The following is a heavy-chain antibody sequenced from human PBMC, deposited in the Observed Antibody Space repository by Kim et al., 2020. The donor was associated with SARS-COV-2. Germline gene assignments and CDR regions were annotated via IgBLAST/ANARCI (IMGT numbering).Heavy chain of an antibody. V-gene: IGHV3-23*01. CDR1: GFTFNNFA. D-gene: IGHD3-3*01. J-gene: IGHJ6*02. CDR2: TSATGRNT. Sequence: GGSLRLSCAASGFTFNNFALTWVRQVPGMGLEWVSVTSATGRNTYYADSVKGRFTISRDNSGNTLFLQMHNLRVEDSAIYYCAKDLGDGEWLTYYEYYSGLDVWGQGTTVTVSS. CDR3: AKDLGDGEWLTYYEYYSGLDV.